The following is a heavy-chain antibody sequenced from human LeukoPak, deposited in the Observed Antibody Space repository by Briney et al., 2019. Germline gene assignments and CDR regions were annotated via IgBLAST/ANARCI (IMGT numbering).Heavy chain of an antibody. D-gene: IGHD1-14*01. V-gene: IGHV5-51*01. CDR1: GYSFTSYW. J-gene: IGHJ6*03. CDR2: IYPGDSDT. Sequence: GESLKISCKGSGYSFTSYWIGWVRQMPGKGLEWMGIIYPGDSDTRYSPSFQGQVTISADKSVSTAYLQWSSLKASDTAMYYCARHTGGDGDYYYYYYMDVWGKGTTVTVSS. CDR3: ARHTGGDGDYYYYYYMDV.